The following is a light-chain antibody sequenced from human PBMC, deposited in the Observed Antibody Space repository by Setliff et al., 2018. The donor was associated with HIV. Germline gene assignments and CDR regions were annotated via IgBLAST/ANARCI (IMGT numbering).Light chain of an antibody. J-gene: IGLJ2*01. CDR1: SSDVGSYNL. V-gene: IGLV2-23*02. Sequence: QSALTQPASVSGSPGQSITITCSGSSSDVGSYNLVSWYQQHPGKATKLIIYDVTKRPSGVSNRFSGSKSGNTASLTISGLQAEDEADYHCCSYESSSTLVFGGGTKVTVL. CDR2: DVT. CDR3: CSYESSSTLV.